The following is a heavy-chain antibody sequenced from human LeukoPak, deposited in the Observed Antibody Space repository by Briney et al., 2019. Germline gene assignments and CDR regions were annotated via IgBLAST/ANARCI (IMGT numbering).Heavy chain of an antibody. J-gene: IGHJ4*02. CDR3: ATAGPISGRHNYFDS. CDR1: GGSITGSY. Sequence: SETLSLTCTVSGGSITGSYWSWLRQPPGKGLEYIGYIYYSESTNYNPSLKSRVTISVDTSKNQFSLKLTSVTAADTAVYYCATAGPISGRHNYFDSWGQGTLVTVSS. CDR2: IYYSEST. D-gene: IGHD3-10*01. V-gene: IGHV4-59*01.